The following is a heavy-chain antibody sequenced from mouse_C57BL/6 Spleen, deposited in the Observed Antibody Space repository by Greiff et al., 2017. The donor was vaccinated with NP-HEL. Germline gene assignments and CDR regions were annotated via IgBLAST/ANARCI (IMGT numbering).Heavy chain of an antibody. V-gene: IGHV1-64*01. CDR2: IHPNSGST. D-gene: IGHD2-2*01. CDR3: ARLGYDREFDY. CDR1: GYTFTSYW. J-gene: IGHJ2*01. Sequence: QVQLQQPGAELVKPGASVKLSCKASGYTFTSYWMHWVKQRPGQGLEWIGMIHPNSGSTNYNEKFKSKATLTVDKSSSTAYMQLSSLTSEDSAVYYCARLGYDREFDYWGQGTTLTVSS.